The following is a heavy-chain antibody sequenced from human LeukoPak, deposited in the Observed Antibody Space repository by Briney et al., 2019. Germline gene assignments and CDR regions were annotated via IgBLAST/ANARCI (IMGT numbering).Heavy chain of an antibody. J-gene: IGHJ4*02. D-gene: IGHD4-17*01. CDR1: GFTVSSNY. Sequence: GGSLRLFCAASGFTVSSNYMNWVRQAPGKGLEWVSVIYSGGSTYYADSVKGRFTISRDNSKNTLYLQMNSLRAEDTAVYYCVREAVTRNYFDYWGQGTLVTVSS. CDR2: IYSGGST. CDR3: VREAVTRNYFDY. V-gene: IGHV3-53*01.